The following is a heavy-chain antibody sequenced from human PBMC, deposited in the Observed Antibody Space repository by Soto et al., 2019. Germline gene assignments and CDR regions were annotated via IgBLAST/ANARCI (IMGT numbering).Heavy chain of an antibody. D-gene: IGHD5-18*01. CDR2: IWYDGSNK. CDR1: GFTFSSYG. J-gene: IGHJ4*02. Sequence: QVQLVESGGGVVQPGRSLRLSCAASGFTFSSYGMHWVRQAPGKGLEWVAVIWYDGSNKYYADSVKGRFTISRDNSKNTLYLQMNSLRAEVTAVYYCARAKVDTAMVKDYWGQGTLVTVSS. CDR3: ARAKVDTAMVKDY. V-gene: IGHV3-33*01.